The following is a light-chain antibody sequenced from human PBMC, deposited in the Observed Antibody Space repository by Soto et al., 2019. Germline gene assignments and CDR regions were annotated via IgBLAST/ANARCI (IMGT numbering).Light chain of an antibody. V-gene: IGLV1-40*01. CDR1: SSNIGAGYD. CDR3: QSYDSSLSGFWV. J-gene: IGLJ3*02. CDR2: GNS. Sequence: QLVLTQPPSVSGAPGQRVTISCTGTSSNIGAGYDVHWYQQLPGTAPKLLIYGNSHRPSGVPDRFSDSKSGTSASLAITGLQPEDEADYYCQSYDSSLSGFWVFGGGTKVTVL.